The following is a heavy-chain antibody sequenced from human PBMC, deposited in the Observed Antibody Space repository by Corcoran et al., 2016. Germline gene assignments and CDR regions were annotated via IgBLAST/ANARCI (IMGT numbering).Heavy chain of an antibody. V-gene: IGHV1-69*06. D-gene: IGHD3-10*01. CDR1: GGTFSSYA. CDR2: IIPIFGTA. Sequence: QVQLVQSGAEVKKPGSSVKVSCKASGGTFSSYAISWVRQAPGQGLEWMGGIIPIFGTANYAQKFQGRVTITADKSTSTAYMELSSLRSEDTAVYYCARAQSGSGSYLYYYYGMDVWGQGTTVTVSS. J-gene: IGHJ6*02. CDR3: ARAQSGSGSYLYYYYGMDV.